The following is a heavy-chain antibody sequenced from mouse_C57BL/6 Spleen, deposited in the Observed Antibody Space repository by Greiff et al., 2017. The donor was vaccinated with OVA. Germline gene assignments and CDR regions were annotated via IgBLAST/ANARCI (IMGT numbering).Heavy chain of an antibody. D-gene: IGHD2-12*01. V-gene: IGHV1-20*01. Sequence: EVQLQQSGPELVKPGDSVKISCKASGYSFTGYFMNWVMQSHGKSLEWIGRINPYNGDTFYNQKFKGKATLTVDKSSSTAHMELRSLTSEDSAVYYCARDFVTSYYAMDYWGQGTSVTVSS. CDR2: INPYNGDT. CDR1: GYSFTGYF. CDR3: ARDFVTSYYAMDY. J-gene: IGHJ4*01.